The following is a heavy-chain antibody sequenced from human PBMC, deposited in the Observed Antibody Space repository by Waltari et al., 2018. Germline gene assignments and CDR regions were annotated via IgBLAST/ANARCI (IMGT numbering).Heavy chain of an antibody. CDR2: IIPIFGTA. D-gene: IGHD6-6*01. J-gene: IGHJ4*02. Sequence: GGTFSSYAISWVRQAPGQGLEWMGRIIPIFGTANYAQKFQGRVTITADKSTSTAYMELSSLRSEDTAVYYCAREVGTARLVYFDYWGQGTLVTVSS. CDR3: AREVGTARLVYFDY. CDR1: GGTFSSYA. V-gene: IGHV1-69*06.